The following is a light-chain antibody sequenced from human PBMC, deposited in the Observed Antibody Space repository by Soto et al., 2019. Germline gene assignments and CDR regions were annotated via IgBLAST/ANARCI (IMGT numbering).Light chain of an antibody. V-gene: IGKV3-20*01. J-gene: IGKJ1*01. CDR3: QQYSSSPRT. CDR2: DTS. Sequence: DIVMKKSPAALSVSPGERATLSCRASQSVSSNLAWYQQKPGQAPRLLIFDTSSRATGIPDRFSGSGSGTDFTLTISRLEPEDFAVYYCQQYSSSPRTFGQGTKVDIK. CDR1: QSVSSN.